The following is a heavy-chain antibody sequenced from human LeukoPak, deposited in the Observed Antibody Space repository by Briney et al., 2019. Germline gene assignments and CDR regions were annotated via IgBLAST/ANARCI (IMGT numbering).Heavy chain of an antibody. CDR1: GFTFSNYW. CDR2: INSDGSST. Sequence: TGGSLRLSCAASGFTFSNYWMHWVRQAPGKGLVWVSRINSDGSSTTYADSVKGRFTISRDDAKNTLYLQMDNLRAEDTAVYSCARDREIAAGNLFDPWGQGTLVTVSS. CDR3: ARDREIAAGNLFDP. V-gene: IGHV3-74*01. D-gene: IGHD6-13*01. J-gene: IGHJ5*02.